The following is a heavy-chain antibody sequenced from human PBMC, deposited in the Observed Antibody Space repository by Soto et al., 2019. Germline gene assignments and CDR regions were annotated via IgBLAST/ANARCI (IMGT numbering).Heavy chain of an antibody. CDR2: IYYSGST. CDR3: ARAFNYYGSGSYYYYYYYMDV. D-gene: IGHD3-10*01. V-gene: IGHV4-59*01. CDR1: GGSISSYY. Sequence: SETLSLTCTVSGGSISSYYWSWIRQPPGKGLEWIWYIYYSGSTNYYPSLKSRVTISVDTSKNQFFLKLSSVTAADTAVYYCARAFNYYGSGSYYYYYYYMDVWGKGTTVTVSS. J-gene: IGHJ6*03.